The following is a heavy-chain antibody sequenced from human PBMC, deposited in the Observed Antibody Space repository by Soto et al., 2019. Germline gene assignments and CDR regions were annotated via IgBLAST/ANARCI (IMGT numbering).Heavy chain of an antibody. CDR2: ISSSSSYI. CDR3: AREDVRKLAPYYYYYMDV. J-gene: IGHJ6*03. Sequence: GGSLRLSCAASGFTFSSYSMNWVRQAPGKGLEWVSSISSSSSYIYYADSVKGRFTISRDNAKNSLYLQMNSLRAEDTAVYYCAREDVRKLAPYYYYYMDVWGKGTTVTVSS. V-gene: IGHV3-21*01. CDR1: GFTFSSYS. D-gene: IGHD2-8*01.